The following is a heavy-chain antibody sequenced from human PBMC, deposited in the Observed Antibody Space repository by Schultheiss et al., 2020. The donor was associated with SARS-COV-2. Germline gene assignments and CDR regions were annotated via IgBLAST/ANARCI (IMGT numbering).Heavy chain of an antibody. V-gene: IGHV3-74*01. CDR1: GFTFSSSW. CDR2: INSDGSST. CDR3: ARDLTYYYDRGNY. J-gene: IGHJ4*02. Sequence: GESLKISCAASGFTFSSSWMHWVRQVPGKGLVWVSRINSDGSSTSYADSVKGRFTISRDNAKNTLYLQMNSLRAEDTAVYYCARDLTYYYDRGNYWGQGTLVTVSS. D-gene: IGHD3-22*01.